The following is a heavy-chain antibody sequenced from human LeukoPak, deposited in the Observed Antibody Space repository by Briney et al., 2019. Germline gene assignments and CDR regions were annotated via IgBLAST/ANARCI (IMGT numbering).Heavy chain of an antibody. D-gene: IGHD3-10*01. J-gene: IGHJ6*02. Sequence: ASVKVSCKASGYTFTGYYMHWERQAPGQGLEWMGWINPNSGGTNYAQKFQGRVTMTRDTSISTAYMELSRLRSDDTAVYYCARGLTYYYGSGPYHGMDVWGQGTTVTVSS. CDR1: GYTFTGYY. V-gene: IGHV1-2*02. CDR3: ARGLTYYYGSGPYHGMDV. CDR2: INPNSGGT.